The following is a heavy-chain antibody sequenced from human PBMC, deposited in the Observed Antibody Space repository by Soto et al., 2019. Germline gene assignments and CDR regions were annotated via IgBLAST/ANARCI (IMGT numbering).Heavy chain of an antibody. V-gene: IGHV1-2*02. CDR1: GYTFIGYY. CDR2: INPNSGGT. CDR3: AREDSGSYDY. Sequence: ASVKDSCKASGYTFIGYYMHWGRQAPGQGLEWMGWINPNSGGTNCAQKFQGRITMTRDTSISTAYMELSRLRSDDTAVYYCAREDSGSYDYWGQGTLVTVSS. J-gene: IGHJ4*02. D-gene: IGHD1-26*01.